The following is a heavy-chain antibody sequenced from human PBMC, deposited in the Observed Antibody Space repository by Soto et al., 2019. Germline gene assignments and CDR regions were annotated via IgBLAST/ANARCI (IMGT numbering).Heavy chain of an antibody. Sequence: LSLTCTVSGGSISDISYCWGWIRQPPGKGLQWLGCMFYSGATYYNPSLKNRVTLSVDTSNNEFSLKLVSVTAPDTAVYYCARHKSGSDWLDPWGQGTLVTVSS. CDR3: ARHKSGSDWLDP. V-gene: IGHV4-39*01. CDR2: MFYSGAT. D-gene: IGHD2-15*01. J-gene: IGHJ5*02. CDR1: GGSISDISYC.